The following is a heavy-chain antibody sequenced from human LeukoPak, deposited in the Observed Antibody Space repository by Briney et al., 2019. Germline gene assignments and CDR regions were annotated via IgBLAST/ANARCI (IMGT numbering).Heavy chain of an antibody. CDR1: GYTFTGYY. CDR3: ARGFPENYDILTGYSPDYYYYYMDV. Sequence: ASVKVSCKSSGYTFTGYYMHWVRQAPGQGLEWMGRINPNSGGTNYAQKFQGRVTMTRDTSTSTAYMELSRLRSDDTAVYYCARGFPENYDILTGYSPDYYYYYMDVWGKGTTVTVSS. CDR2: INPNSGGT. D-gene: IGHD3-9*01. J-gene: IGHJ6*03. V-gene: IGHV1-2*06.